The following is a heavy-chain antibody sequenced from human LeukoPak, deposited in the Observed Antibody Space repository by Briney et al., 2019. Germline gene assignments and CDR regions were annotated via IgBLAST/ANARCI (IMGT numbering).Heavy chain of an antibody. CDR2: INHSGST. Sequence: SETLSLTCAVYGGSSSGYYWSWIRQPPGKGLEWIGEINHSGSTNYNPSLKSRVTISVDTSKNQFSLKLSSVTAADTAVYYCAHRGRPEKSDAFDIWGQGTMVTVSS. V-gene: IGHV4-34*01. CDR1: GGSSSGYY. J-gene: IGHJ3*02. D-gene: IGHD3-16*01. CDR3: AHRGRPEKSDAFDI.